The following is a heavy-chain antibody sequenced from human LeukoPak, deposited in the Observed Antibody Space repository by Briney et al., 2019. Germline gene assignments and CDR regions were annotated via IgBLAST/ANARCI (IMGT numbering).Heavy chain of an antibody. D-gene: IGHD5-24*01. Sequence: PSETLSLTCTVSGGSISSYYWSWIRQPPGKGLEWIGYIYYSGSTNYNPSLKSRVTISVDTSKNQFSLKLSSVTAADTAVYYCARGLLAVDARWLQFNPYFDYWGQGTLVTVSS. CDR3: ARGLLAVDARWLQFNPYFDY. CDR2: IYYSGST. V-gene: IGHV4-59*01. CDR1: GGSISSYY. J-gene: IGHJ4*02.